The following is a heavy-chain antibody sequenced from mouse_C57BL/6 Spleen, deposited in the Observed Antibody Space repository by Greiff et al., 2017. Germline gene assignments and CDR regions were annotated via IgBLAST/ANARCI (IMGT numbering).Heavy chain of an antibody. CDR3: TRSQYDYTMDY. Sequence: VQLQESGAELVRPGASVTLSCKASGYTFTDYEMHWVKQTPVHGLEWIGAIDPETGGTAYNQKFKGKAILTADKSSSTAYMELRSLTSEDSAVYYCTRSQYDYTMDYWGQGTSVTVSS. CDR1: GYTFTDYE. J-gene: IGHJ4*01. CDR2: IDPETGGT. V-gene: IGHV1-15*01. D-gene: IGHD2-4*01.